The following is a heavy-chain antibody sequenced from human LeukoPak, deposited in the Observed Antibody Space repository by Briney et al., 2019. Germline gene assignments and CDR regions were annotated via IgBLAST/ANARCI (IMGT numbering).Heavy chain of an antibody. Sequence: SETLSLTCTVSGGSVCNNYWSWIRQPPGKGLEWIGYIYYSGFTNYNPSLKSRVNISGDTSNNHFSLKLSSVTAADTAVYYCAAYSSGWYNAFDLWGQGTMVTVSS. CDR1: GGSVCNNY. D-gene: IGHD6-19*01. CDR3: AAYSSGWYNAFDL. V-gene: IGHV4-59*08. J-gene: IGHJ3*01. CDR2: IYYSGFT.